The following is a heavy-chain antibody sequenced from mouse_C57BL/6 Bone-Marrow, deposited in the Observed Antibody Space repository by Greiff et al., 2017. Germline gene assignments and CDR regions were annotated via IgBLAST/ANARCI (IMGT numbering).Heavy chain of an antibody. CDR1: GYTFTDYY. D-gene: IGHD1-1*01. J-gene: IGHJ2*01. CDR3: ARLGYYGSDY. CDR2: INPNNGGT. V-gene: IGHV1-26*01. Sequence: EVKLMESGPELVKPGASVKISCKASGYTFTDYYMNWVKQSHGKSLEWIGDINPNNGGTSYNQKFKGKATLTVDKSSSTAYMELRSLTSEDSAVYYCARLGYYGSDYWGQGTTLTVSS.